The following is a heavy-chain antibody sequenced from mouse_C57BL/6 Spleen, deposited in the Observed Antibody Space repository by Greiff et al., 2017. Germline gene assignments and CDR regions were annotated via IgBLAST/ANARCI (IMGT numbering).Heavy chain of an antibody. CDR3: ARHGGTGTAWFAY. CDR1: GFTFSSYG. J-gene: IGHJ3*01. Sequence: EVQLQESGGDLVKPGGSLKLSCAASGFTFSSYGMSWVRQTPDKRLEWVATISSGGSYTYYPDSVKGRFTISRDNAKNTLYLQMSSLKSEDTAMYYCARHGGTGTAWFAYWGQGTLVTVSA. CDR2: ISSGGSYT. D-gene: IGHD4-1*01. V-gene: IGHV5-6*01.